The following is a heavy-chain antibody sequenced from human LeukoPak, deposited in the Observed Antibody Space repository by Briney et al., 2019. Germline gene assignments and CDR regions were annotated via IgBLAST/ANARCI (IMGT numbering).Heavy chain of an antibody. V-gene: IGHV3-53*01. CDR3: ARGAYSRYFDY. D-gene: IGHD6-13*01. J-gene: IGHJ4*02. CDR2: IHSGGTT. CDR1: GFTVSSHY. Sequence: GGSLRLSRAASGFTVSSHYMSWVRQAPGQGLECVSVIHSGGTTYYADSLKGRFTISRDNSKNTLYLQMNSLRAEDTAVYYCARGAYSRYFDYWGQGTLLTVSS.